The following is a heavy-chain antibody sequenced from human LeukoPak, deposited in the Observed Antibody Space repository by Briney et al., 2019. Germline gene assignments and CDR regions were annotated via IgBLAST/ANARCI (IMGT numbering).Heavy chain of an antibody. V-gene: IGHV3-21*01. J-gene: IGHJ3*02. CDR3: ARDHYDSSGYSRAFDI. Sequence: PGGSLRLSCAASGFTFSSYSMNWVRQAPGKGLEWVSSISSSSSYIYYADSVKGRFTISRDNAKNSLYLQMNSLRAEDTAVYYCARDHYDSSGYSRAFDIWGQGTMVTVSS. CDR1: GFTFSSYS. CDR2: ISSSSSYI. D-gene: IGHD3-22*01.